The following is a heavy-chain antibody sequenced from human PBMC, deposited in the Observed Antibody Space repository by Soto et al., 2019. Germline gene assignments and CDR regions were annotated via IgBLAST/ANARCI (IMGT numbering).Heavy chain of an antibody. D-gene: IGHD3-10*01. CDR3: ARYGSGSYRWFDP. CDR2: INHSGST. V-gene: IGHV4-34*01. Sequence: TLSLTCAVYGGSFSGYYWSWIRQPPGKGLEWIGEINHSGSTNYNPSLKSRVTISVDTSKNQFSLKLSSVTAADTAVYYCARYGSGSYRWFDPWGQGTLVTVSS. CDR1: GGSFSGYY. J-gene: IGHJ5*02.